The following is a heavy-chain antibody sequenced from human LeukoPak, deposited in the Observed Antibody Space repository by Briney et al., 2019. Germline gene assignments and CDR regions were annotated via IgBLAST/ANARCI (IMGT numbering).Heavy chain of an antibody. CDR2: IKSKTDGGTT. V-gene: IGHV3-15*01. CDR1: GFTFSKAW. CDR3: ARDALGYCSGGRCYSPFDF. Sequence: GGSLRLSCAASGFTFSKAWMSWVRQAPGKGLEWVGRIKSKTDGGTTDCAAPVKGRFTISRDDSKNTVYLQMNSLKTEDTAVYYCARDALGYCSGGRCYSPFDFWGQGTLVTVSS. J-gene: IGHJ4*02. D-gene: IGHD2-15*01.